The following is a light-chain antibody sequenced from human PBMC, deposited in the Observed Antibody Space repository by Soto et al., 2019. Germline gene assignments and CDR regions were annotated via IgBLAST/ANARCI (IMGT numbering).Light chain of an antibody. CDR2: DVI. V-gene: IGLV2-11*01. CDR3: CSYAGSYNVV. Sequence: QPVLTQPRSVSGSPGQSVTISCTGTRSDVGGYDYVSWYQQYPGKAPKLMIYDVIKRPSGVPDRFSGSKSGNTASLTISGLQAEDEADYYCCSYAGSYNVVFGGGTKLTVL. CDR1: RSDVGGYDY. J-gene: IGLJ2*01.